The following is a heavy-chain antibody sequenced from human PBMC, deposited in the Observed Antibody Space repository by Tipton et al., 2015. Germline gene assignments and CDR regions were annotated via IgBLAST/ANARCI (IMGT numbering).Heavy chain of an antibody. V-gene: IGHV4-39*01. J-gene: IGHJ3*02. CDR2: IYYSGSP. CDR1: GGSISTRTYY. CDR3: ARGSFDI. Sequence: TLSLTCTVSGGSISTRTYYWGWIRQPPGKRLEFIGTIYYSGSPYYNPSPKSRVSISVDTPKNHFSLSLSSVTAADTAVYYCARGSFDIWGQGTLVTVSS.